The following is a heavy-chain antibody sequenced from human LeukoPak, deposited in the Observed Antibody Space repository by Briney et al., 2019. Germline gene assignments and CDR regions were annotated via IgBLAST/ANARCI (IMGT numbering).Heavy chain of an antibody. Sequence: PSQTLSLSCTVSGGSISSGGYFWTWIRQHTGQGLEWIGYRDYTGASYYNPSLKTRSTISVDTSKNQFSLQLISVIAADTAMYYCARWNVENCVFWGQRTLVTVSS. CDR1: GGSISSGGYF. CDR2: RDYTGAS. CDR3: ARWNVENCVF. V-gene: IGHV4-31*03. J-gene: IGHJ4*02. D-gene: IGHD1-1*01.